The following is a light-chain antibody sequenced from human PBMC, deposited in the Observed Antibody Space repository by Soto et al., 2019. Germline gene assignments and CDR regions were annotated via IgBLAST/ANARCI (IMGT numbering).Light chain of an antibody. CDR1: QSVSYY. CDR2: DAS. CDR3: QQRYNWPLT. J-gene: IGKJ4*01. Sequence: EIVLTQSPGTLSLSPGERATLSCRASQSVSYYLAWYQQKPGQAPRLLIYDASSRATGVPDRFSGSGSGTDFTLTISRLEPEDFAVYYCQQRYNWPLTFGGGTKVEIK. V-gene: IGKV3D-20*02.